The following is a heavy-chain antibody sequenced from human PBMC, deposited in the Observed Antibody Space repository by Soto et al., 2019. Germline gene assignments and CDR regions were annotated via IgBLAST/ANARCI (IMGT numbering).Heavy chain of an antibody. CDR3: ARDSPRDSSSWYYYYYGMDV. V-gene: IGHV3-48*03. J-gene: IGHJ6*02. Sequence: GSLRLSCAASGFTFSSYEMNWVRQAPGKGLEWVSYISSSGSTIYYADSVKGRFTISRDNAKNSLYLQMNSLRAEDTAVYYCARDSPRDSSSWYYYYYGMDVWGQGTTVTVSS. CDR1: GFTFSSYE. D-gene: IGHD6-13*01. CDR2: ISSSGSTI.